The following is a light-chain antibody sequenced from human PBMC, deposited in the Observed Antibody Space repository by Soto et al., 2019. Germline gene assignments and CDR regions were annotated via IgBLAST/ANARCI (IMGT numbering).Light chain of an antibody. CDR2: AAS. CDR3: QQSYSTLST. CDR1: QSISSY. Sequence: DIQMTQSPPSLSASVGDRVTITCRASQSISSYLNWYQQKPGKAPKLLIYAASSLQSGVPSRFSGSGSGTDFTLTISSLQPEDFATYYCQQSYSTLSTFGQGTRLEIK. V-gene: IGKV1-39*01. J-gene: IGKJ5*01.